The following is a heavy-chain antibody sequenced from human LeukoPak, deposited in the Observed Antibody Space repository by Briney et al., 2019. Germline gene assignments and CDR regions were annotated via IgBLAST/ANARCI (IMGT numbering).Heavy chain of an antibody. CDR1: GFTFSSYA. D-gene: IGHD3-10*01. CDR2: ISYDGSNK. CDR3: ARDIGSGSYTLSDY. J-gene: IGHJ4*02. Sequence: GGSLRLSCAASGFTFSSYAMHWVRQAPGKGLEWVAVISYDGSNKYYADSVKGRFTISRDNSKNTLYLQMDSLRAEDTAVYYCARDIGSGSYTLSDYWGQGTLVTVSS. V-gene: IGHV3-30-3*01.